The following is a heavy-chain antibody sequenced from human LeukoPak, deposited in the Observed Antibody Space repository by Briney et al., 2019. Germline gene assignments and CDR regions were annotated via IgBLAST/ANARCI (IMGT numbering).Heavy chain of an antibody. CDR3: ASSGGSP. CDR2: ISYDGSNK. D-gene: IGHD2-15*01. V-gene: IGHV3-30-3*01. Sequence: GRSLRLSCAASGFTFSSYAMHWVRQAPGKGLEWVAVISYDGSNKYYADSVKGRFTISRDNAKNSLYLQMNSLRAEDTAVYYCASSGGSPWGQGTLVTVSS. CDR1: GFTFSSYA. J-gene: IGHJ4*02.